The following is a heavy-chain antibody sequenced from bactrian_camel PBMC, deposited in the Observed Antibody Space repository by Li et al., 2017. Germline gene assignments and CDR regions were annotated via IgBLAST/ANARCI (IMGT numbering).Heavy chain of an antibody. Sequence: HVQLVESGGGSVQTGGSLKLSCEASGYTYSGYCMGWFRQAPGKEREGVATIGRDSSTTYANSVKGRFTSSRNNAKNTVYLQMNSLKPNDTALYYCVTGGPPLTYWGQGTQVTVS. J-gene: IGHJ4*01. V-gene: IGHV3S53*01. CDR3: VTGGPPLTY. CDR1: GYTYSGYC. D-gene: IGHD5*01. CDR2: IGRDSST.